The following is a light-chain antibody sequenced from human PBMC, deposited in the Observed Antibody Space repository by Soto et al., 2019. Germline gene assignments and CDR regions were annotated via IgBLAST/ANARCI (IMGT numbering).Light chain of an antibody. CDR1: SSDVGGYNY. CDR2: EVS. Sequence: QSALTQPPSASGSPGQSVTISCTGTSSDVGGYNYVSWYQQHPGKAPKLMIYEVSRRPSGVPDRFSGSKSGNTASLTVSGLQAEDEADYYCSSYAASNNSWVFGGGTKLTVL. V-gene: IGLV2-8*01. J-gene: IGLJ3*02. CDR3: SSYAASNNSWV.